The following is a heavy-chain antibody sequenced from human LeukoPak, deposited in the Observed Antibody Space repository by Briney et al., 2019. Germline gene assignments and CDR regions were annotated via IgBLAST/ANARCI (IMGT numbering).Heavy chain of an antibody. Sequence: SETLSLTCTVSGASMSSYYWAWIRQPAGKGLEWIGRIYGSGSTNYNPSLKRRVTMSIDTSENQFSLNLTSVTAADTATYYCATFNYDSWFFDIWGQGTLVTVSS. CDR2: IYGSGST. CDR1: GASMSSYY. J-gene: IGHJ4*02. CDR3: ATFNYDSWFFDI. D-gene: IGHD3-22*01. V-gene: IGHV4-4*07.